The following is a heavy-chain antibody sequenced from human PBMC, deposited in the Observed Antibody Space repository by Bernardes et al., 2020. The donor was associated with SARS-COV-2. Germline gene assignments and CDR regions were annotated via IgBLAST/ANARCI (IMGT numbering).Heavy chain of an antibody. V-gene: IGHV3-53*01. CDR3: TTGAEIYYDSSGFSYSFAF. J-gene: IGHJ4*02. CDR1: GFTVSSNH. CDR2: LYRGGTT. Sequence: GGSLRLSCAVSGFTVSSNHMNWVRQAPGKGLEWVSVLYRGGTTNYADSVKGRFTISGDDSKNTMYLQMNSLKTEDTAVYYCTTGAEIYYDSSGFSYSFAFWSQGTLVAISS. D-gene: IGHD3-22*01.